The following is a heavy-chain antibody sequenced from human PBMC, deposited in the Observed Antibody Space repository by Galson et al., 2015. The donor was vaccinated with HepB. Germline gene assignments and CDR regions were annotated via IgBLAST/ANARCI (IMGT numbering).Heavy chain of an antibody. CDR1: GYSFTNYW. CDR3: ARNIVGSTHHDAFDI. Sequence: QSGAEVKKPGESLRISCKGSGYSFTNYWIGWVRQMPGQGLEWMGMIFPGDSDTRYRPPFQGQVTMSVDKSLSTAYLQWSSLKASDTAMYYCARNIVGSTHHDAFDIWGQGTMVTVSS. CDR2: IFPGDSDT. D-gene: IGHD1-26*01. J-gene: IGHJ3*02. V-gene: IGHV5-51*01.